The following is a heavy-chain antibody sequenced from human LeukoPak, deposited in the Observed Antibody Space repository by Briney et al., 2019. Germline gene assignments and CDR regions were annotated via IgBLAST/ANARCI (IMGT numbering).Heavy chain of an antibody. V-gene: IGHV5-51*01. CDR3: ARRAVAAADY. D-gene: IGHD6-13*01. CDR2: TYPGDSET. CDR1: GYSFTSYW. J-gene: IGHJ4*02. Sequence: GESLKISFKGSGYSFTSYWIGWVRQMPGKSLEWMGITYPGDSETRYSPSFQGQVTISADKSISTAYLQWSSLKASDTAIYYCARRAVAAADYWGQGTLVTVSS.